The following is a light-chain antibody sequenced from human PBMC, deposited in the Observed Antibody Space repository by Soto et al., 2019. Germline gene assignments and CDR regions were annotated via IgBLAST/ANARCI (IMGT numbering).Light chain of an antibody. CDR2: EGS. Sequence: QCALTQPASESGSPGQSITISCTGTSSDVGSYNLVSWYQQHPGKAPKLMIYEGSKRPSGVSNRFSGSKSGNTASLTISGLQAEDEADYYCCSYAGSSTVFGGGTKLTVL. CDR1: SSDVGSYNL. V-gene: IGLV2-23*01. J-gene: IGLJ2*01. CDR3: CSYAGSSTV.